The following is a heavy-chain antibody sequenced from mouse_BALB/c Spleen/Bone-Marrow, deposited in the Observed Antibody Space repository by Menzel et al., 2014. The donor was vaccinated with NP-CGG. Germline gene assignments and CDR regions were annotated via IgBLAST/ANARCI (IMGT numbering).Heavy chain of an antibody. J-gene: IGHJ4*01. Sequence: VQPQQSGAELVRPGVSVKISCKGSGYTFTDYSIHWIKQSHAKSLEWIGAISTYYGDATNNQKFKGKATLTVDKSSSTAYMELARLASEDSVIYYCARGVTTGAMDYWGQGTSVTVSS. CDR3: ARGVTTGAMDY. V-gene: IGHV1-67*01. D-gene: IGHD1-1*01. CDR2: ISTYYGDA. CDR1: GYTFTDYS.